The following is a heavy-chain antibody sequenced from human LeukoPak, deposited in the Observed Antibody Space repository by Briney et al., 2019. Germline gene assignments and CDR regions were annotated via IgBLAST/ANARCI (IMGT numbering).Heavy chain of an antibody. CDR1: GGSISSYY. V-gene: IGHV4-59*01. Sequence: SETLSLTCTVSGGSISSYYWSWIRQPPGKGLEWIGYIYYSGSTNYNPSLKSRVTISVDTSKNQFSLKLSSVTAADTAAYYCAREGRDGYNYSWDYWGQGTLVTVSS. D-gene: IGHD5-24*01. J-gene: IGHJ4*02. CDR3: AREGRDGYNYSWDY. CDR2: IYYSGST.